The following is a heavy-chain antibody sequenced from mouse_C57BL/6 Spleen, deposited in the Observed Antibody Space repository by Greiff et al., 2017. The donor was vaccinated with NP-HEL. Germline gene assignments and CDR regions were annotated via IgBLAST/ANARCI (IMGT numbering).Heavy chain of an antibody. CDR3: ARDGYYPWFAY. J-gene: IGHJ3*01. D-gene: IGHD2-3*01. V-gene: IGHV1-26*01. CDR2: INPNNGGT. CDR1: GYTFTDYY. Sequence: EVQLHQSGPELVKPGASVKISCKASGYTFTDYYMNWVKQSHGKSLEWIGDINPNNGGTSYNQKFKGKATLTVDKSSSTAYMERRSLTSEDSAVYYCARDGYYPWFAYWGQGTLVTVSA.